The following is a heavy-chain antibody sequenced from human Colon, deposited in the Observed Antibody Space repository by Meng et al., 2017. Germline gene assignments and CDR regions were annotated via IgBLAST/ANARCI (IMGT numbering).Heavy chain of an antibody. CDR2: IYPSGRT. CDR1: GGSINIGVW. J-gene: IGHJ4*02. D-gene: IGHD3-3*01. Sequence: VLLKESGPGLVKPSGTLSLTCAVSGGSINIGVWWSWVRQAPGKGLEWIGEIYPSGRTSSNPSLQGRVTISVDTSKNQFSLKLSSVTAADTAVYYCARVRITIFGVVSTFDYWGQGTLVTVSS. CDR3: ARVRITIFGVVSTFDY. V-gene: IGHV4-4*02.